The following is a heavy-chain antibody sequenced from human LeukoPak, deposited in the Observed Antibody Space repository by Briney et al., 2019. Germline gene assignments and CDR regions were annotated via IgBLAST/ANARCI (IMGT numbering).Heavy chain of an antibody. D-gene: IGHD2-15*01. J-gene: IGHJ6*02. CDR2: IYHSGST. V-gene: IGHV4-4*02. Sequence: SETLSLTCAVSGGSISSSNWWSWVRQPPGKGLEWIGEIYHSGSTNYNPSLKSRVTISVDKSKNQFSLKLSSVTAADTAVYYCARGGYCSGGSCYVLRYYYYYGMDVWGQGTTVTVSS. CDR3: ARGGYCSGGSCYVLRYYYYYGMDV. CDR1: GGSISSSNW.